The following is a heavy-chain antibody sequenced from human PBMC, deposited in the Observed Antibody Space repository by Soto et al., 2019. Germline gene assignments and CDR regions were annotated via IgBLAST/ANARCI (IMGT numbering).Heavy chain of an antibody. V-gene: IGHV4-59*01. CDR2: IYYSGST. D-gene: IGHD6-19*01. CDR1: GGSISSYY. CDR3: ASSYSSGWYGSEYFQH. J-gene: IGHJ1*01. Sequence: PSETLSLTCTVSGGSISSYYWSWIRQPPGKGLEWIGYIYYSGSTNYNPSLKSRVTISVDTSKNQISLKLSSVTAADTAVYYCASSYSSGWYGSEYFQHWGQGTLVTVS.